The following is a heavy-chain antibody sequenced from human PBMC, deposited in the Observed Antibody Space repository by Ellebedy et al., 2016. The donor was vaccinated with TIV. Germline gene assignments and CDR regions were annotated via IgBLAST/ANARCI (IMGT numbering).Heavy chain of an antibody. D-gene: IGHD3-3*01. V-gene: IGHV1-2*02. CDR1: GYTFTGYY. CDR3: ARVSASITILELDY. Sequence: ASVKVSXXASGYTFTGYYMHWVRQAPGQGLEWMGWINPNSGGTNYAQKFQGRVTMTRDTSISTAYMELSRLRSDDTAVYYCARVSASITILELDYWGQGTLVTVSS. J-gene: IGHJ4*02. CDR2: INPNSGGT.